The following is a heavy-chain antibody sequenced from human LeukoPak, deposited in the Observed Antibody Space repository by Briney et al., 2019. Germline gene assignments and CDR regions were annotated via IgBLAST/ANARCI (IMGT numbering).Heavy chain of an antibody. J-gene: IGHJ4*02. D-gene: IGHD3-9*01. CDR3: ARTTKEFDILTGYYFDY. Sequence: PGGSLRLSCAASGFTFSSYEMNWVRQAPGKGLDWVSYISSSGSIIYYADSVKGRFTISRDNSKNTLYLQMNSLRAEDTAVYYCARTTKEFDILTGYYFDYWGQGTLVTVSS. CDR1: GFTFSSYE. CDR2: ISSSGSII. V-gene: IGHV3-48*03.